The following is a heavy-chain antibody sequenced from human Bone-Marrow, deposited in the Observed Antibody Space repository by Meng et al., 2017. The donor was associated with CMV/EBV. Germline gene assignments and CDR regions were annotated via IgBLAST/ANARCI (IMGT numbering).Heavy chain of an antibody. CDR3: ARVYCSSTSCRYNYGMDV. CDR2: IYSGGST. J-gene: IGHJ6*02. D-gene: IGHD2-2*01. V-gene: IGHV3-53*01. CDR1: GFTVSSNY. Sequence: GESLKISCAASGFTVSSNYMSWVRQAPGKGLEWVSVIYSGGSTYYADSVKGRFTISRENSKNTLYLQMNSLRAADKAVYYCARVYCSSTSCRYNYGMDVWGQGTTVTVSS.